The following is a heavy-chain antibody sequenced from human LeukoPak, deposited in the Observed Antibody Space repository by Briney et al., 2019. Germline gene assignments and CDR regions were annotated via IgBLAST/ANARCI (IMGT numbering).Heavy chain of an antibody. CDR2: IYYSGST. CDR3: ASVVVAATDNWFDP. J-gene: IGHJ5*02. D-gene: IGHD2-15*01. V-gene: IGHV4-31*03. Sequence: SETLSLTCTVSGGSISSGGYYWSWIRQHPGKGLEWIGYIYYSGSTYYNPSLKSRVTISVDTSKNQFSLKLSSVTAADTAVYYCASVVVAATDNWFDPWGQGTLVTVSS. CDR1: GGSISSGGYY.